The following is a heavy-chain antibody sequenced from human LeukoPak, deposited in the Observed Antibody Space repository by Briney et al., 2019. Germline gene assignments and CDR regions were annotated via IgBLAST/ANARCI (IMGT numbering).Heavy chain of an antibody. J-gene: IGHJ4*02. CDR3: ARLSYYDSSGYPGY. V-gene: IGHV1-2*02. D-gene: IGHD3-22*01. CDR1: GYTFTGYY. CDR2: INPNSGGT. Sequence: AASVKVSCKAYGYTFTGYYMHWVRQAPGQGLEWMGWINPNSGGTNYAQKFQGRVTMTRDTSISTAYMELSRLRSDDTAVYYCARLSYYDSSGYPGYWGQGTLVTVSS.